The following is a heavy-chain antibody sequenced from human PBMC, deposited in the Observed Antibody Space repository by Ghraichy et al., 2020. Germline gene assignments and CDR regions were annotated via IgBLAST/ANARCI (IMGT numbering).Heavy chain of an antibody. Sequence: GGSLRLSCAASGFTFNTYSMNWVRQAPGKGLEWVSSISSSSTYIYYADSVKGRFTISRDNAKNSLYLHMSSLRAEDTAVYYCARAQYTSGRDYYYYGMSVWGQGTTVTVSS. V-gene: IGHV3-21*01. CDR2: ISSSSTYI. D-gene: IGHD6-19*01. J-gene: IGHJ6*02. CDR3: ARAQYTSGRDYYYYGMSV. CDR1: GFTFNTYS.